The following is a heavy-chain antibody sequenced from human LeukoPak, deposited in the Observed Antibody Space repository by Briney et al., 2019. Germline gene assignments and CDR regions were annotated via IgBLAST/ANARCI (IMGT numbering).Heavy chain of an antibody. CDR1: GYTFTGYY. CDR3: ARDPGPQYSYGYGNPLYDY. V-gene: IGHV1-2*02. J-gene: IGHJ4*02. D-gene: IGHD5-18*01. CDR2: INPNSGGT. Sequence: GASVKVSCKASGYTFTGYYMHWVRQAPGQGLEWMGWINPNSGGTNYAQKFQGRVTMTRDTSISTAYMELSRLRSDDTAVYYCARDPGPQYSYGYGNPLYDYWGQGTLVTVSS.